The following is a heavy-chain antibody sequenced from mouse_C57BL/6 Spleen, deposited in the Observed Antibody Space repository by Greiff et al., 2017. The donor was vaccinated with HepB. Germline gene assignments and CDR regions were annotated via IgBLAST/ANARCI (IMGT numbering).Heavy chain of an antibody. J-gene: IGHJ2*01. CDR3: ARNGYDYFDY. D-gene: IGHD2-2*01. CDR2: IYPGDGDT. CDR1: GYAFSSSW. V-gene: IGHV1-82*01. Sequence: QVQLKESGPELVKPGASVKISCKASGYAFSSSWMNWVKQRPGKGLEWIGRIYPGDGDTNYNGKFKGKATLTADKSSSTAYMQLSSLTSEDSAVYFWARNGYDYFDYWGQGTTLTVSS.